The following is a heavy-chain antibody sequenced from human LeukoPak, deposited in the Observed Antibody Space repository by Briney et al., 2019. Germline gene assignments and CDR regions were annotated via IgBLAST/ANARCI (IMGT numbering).Heavy chain of an antibody. Sequence: GGSLRLSCAASGFPFGSYAMTWVRQAPGKGLEWVANIKQDGSEKYYVDSVKGRFTISRDNAKNSLYLQMNSLRAEDTAVYYCARDYAELRYFDWTHYWYFDLWGRGTLVTVSS. V-gene: IGHV3-7*01. CDR3: ARDYAELRYFDWTHYWYFDL. D-gene: IGHD3-9*01. CDR1: GFPFGSYA. J-gene: IGHJ2*01. CDR2: IKQDGSEK.